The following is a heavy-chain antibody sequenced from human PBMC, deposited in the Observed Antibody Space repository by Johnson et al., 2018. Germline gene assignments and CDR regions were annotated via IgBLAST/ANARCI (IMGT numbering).Heavy chain of an antibody. CDR3: ARATYYYDSSGEVEYFQH. Sequence: VQLVESGAEVKKPGSSVKVSCKASGGTFSSYAISWVRQAPGQGLEWMGGIIPIFGTANYAQKFKGRVTITADESTSTAYMELSSLRSEETAVDYCARATYYYDSSGEVEYFQHWGQGTLVTVSS. J-gene: IGHJ1*01. D-gene: IGHD3-22*01. CDR2: IIPIFGTA. CDR1: GGTFSSYA. V-gene: IGHV1-69*01.